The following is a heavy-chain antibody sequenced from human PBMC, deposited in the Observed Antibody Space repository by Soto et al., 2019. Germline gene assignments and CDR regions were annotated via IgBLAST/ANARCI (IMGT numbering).Heavy chain of an antibody. V-gene: IGHV2-70*01. CDR2: IDWDDDK. D-gene: IGHD4-17*01. CDR1: GFSLSTSGMC. CDR3: ARTRSTTVVMDV. J-gene: IGHJ6*02. Sequence: ESGPTLVNPTQTLTLTCTFSGFSLSTSGMCVSWIRQPPGKALEWLALIDWDDDKFYITSLKTRLTISKDTSKNQVVLTMTNMDPVDTGTYYCARTRSTTVVMDVWGQGTTVTVSS.